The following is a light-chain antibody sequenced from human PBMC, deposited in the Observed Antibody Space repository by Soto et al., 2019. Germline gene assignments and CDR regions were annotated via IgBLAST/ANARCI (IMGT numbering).Light chain of an antibody. CDR2: AAS. V-gene: IGKV1-9*01. J-gene: IGKJ2*01. CDR1: QGISSY. CDR3: QHLNSPGMYT. Sequence: DIQLTQAPSFLSASVGDRVTITCRASQGISSYLAWYQQKPGKAPKLLIYAASTLQSGVPSRFSGSGSGTEFTLTISSLQPEDCANYYCQHLNSPGMYTFGQGTKLESK.